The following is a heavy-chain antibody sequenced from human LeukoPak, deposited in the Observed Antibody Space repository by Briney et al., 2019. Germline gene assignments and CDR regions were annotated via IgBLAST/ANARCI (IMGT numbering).Heavy chain of an antibody. Sequence: PSETLSLTCTVSGGSISSYYWSWIRQPPGKGLEWIGYIYYSGSTNYNPSLKSRVTISVDTSKNQFSLKLSSVTAADTAVYYCARLAYCGGDCLGLDYWGQGTLVTVSS. V-gene: IGHV4-59*01. J-gene: IGHJ4*02. CDR1: GGSISSYY. CDR2: IYYSGST. CDR3: ARLAYCGGDCLGLDY. D-gene: IGHD2-21*02.